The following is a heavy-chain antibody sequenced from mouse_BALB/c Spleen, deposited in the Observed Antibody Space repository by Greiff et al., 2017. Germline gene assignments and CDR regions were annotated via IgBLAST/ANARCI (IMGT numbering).Heavy chain of an antibody. J-gene: IGHJ3*01. CDR2: IRNKANGYTT. Sequence: EVKLVESGGGLVQPGGSLRLSCATSGFTFTDYYMSWVRQPPGKALEWLGFIRNKANGYTTEYSASVKGRFTISRDNSQSILYLQMNTLRAEDSATYYCARLLYYDYDAVAYWGQGTLVTVSA. CDR3: ARLLYYDYDAVAY. D-gene: IGHD2-4*01. CDR1: GFTFTDYY. V-gene: IGHV7-3*02.